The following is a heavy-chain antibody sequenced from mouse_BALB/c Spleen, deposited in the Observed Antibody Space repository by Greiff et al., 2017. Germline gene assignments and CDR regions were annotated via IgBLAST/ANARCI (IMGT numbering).Heavy chain of an antibody. CDR1: GYTFTDYA. V-gene: IGHV1-67*01. CDR3: ARCPYDYDAGLYAMDY. Sequence: VKLQESGPELVRPGVSVKISCKGSGYTFTDYAMHWVKQSHAKSLEWIGVISTYSGNTNYNQKFKGKATMTVDKSSSTAYMELARLTSEDSAIYYCARCPYDYDAGLYAMDYWGQGTSVTVSS. CDR2: ISTYSGNT. J-gene: IGHJ4*01. D-gene: IGHD2-4*01.